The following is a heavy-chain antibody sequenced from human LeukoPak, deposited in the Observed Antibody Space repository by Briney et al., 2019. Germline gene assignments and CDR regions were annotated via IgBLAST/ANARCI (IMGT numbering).Heavy chain of an antibody. CDR2: ISGSGGST. Sequence: GGSLRLSCAASGFTFSSYAMSWVRQAPGKGLEWVSAISGSGGSTYYADSVKGRFTISRDNSKNTLYLQMNSLRAEDTAVYYCAKDGGYCSSTSCSYFDYWGQGTLVTVSS. CDR3: AKDGGYCSSTSCSYFDY. D-gene: IGHD2-2*01. V-gene: IGHV3-23*01. CDR1: GFTFSSYA. J-gene: IGHJ4*02.